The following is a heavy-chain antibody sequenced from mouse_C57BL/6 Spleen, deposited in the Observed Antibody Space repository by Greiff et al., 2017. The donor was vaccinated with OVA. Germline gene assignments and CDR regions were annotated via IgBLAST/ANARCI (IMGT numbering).Heavy chain of an antibody. Sequence: QVQLQQPGAELVRPGSSVKLSCKASGYTFTSYWMHWVKQRPIQGLEWIGNIDPSDSETHYNQKFKDKATLTVDKSSSTAYMQLSSLTSEDSAVYFCARRHDYDGYYYAMDYWGQGTSVTVSS. V-gene: IGHV1-52*01. D-gene: IGHD2-4*01. CDR3: ARRHDYDGYYYAMDY. CDR2: IDPSDSET. CDR1: GYTFTSYW. J-gene: IGHJ4*01.